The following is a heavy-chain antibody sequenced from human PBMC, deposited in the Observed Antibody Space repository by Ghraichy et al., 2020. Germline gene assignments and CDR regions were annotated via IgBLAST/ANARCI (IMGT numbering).Heavy chain of an antibody. CDR2: ISAYNGNT. J-gene: IGHJ4*02. CDR1: GYTFTSYG. D-gene: IGHD1-26*01. CDR3: ARDLGRRSYYPNDY. V-gene: IGHV1-18*01. Sequence: ASVKVSCKASGYTFTSYGISWVRQAPGQGLEWMGWISAYNGNTNYAQKLQGRVTMTTDTSTSTAYMELRSLRSDDTAVYYCARDLGRRSYYPNDYWGQGTLVTVSS.